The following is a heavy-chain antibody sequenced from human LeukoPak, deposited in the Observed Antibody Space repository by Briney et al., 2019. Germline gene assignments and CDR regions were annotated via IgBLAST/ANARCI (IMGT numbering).Heavy chain of an antibody. CDR2: IRYDGSNK. J-gene: IGHJ5*02. CDR3: AKEILTGTTDWFDP. D-gene: IGHD1-7*01. Sequence: GGSLRLSCAASGFTFSNAWMSWVRQAPGKGLEWVAFIRYDGSNKYYADSVKGRFTISRDNSKNTLYLQMNSLRAEDTAVYYCAKEILTGTTDWFDPWGQGTLDTVSS. V-gene: IGHV3-30*02. CDR1: GFTFSNAW.